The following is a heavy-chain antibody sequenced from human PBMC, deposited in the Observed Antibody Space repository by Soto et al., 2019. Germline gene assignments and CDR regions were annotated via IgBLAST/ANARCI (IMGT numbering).Heavy chain of an antibody. CDR2: ISYDGSNK. V-gene: IGHV3-30*03. J-gene: IGHJ6*02. CDR3: ARRTGLELRHYYYYGMDV. Sequence: GGSLRLSCAASGFTFSSYGMHWVRQAPGKGLEWVAVISYDGSNKYYADSVKGRFTISRDNSKNTLYLQMNSLRAEDTAVYYCARRTGLELRHYYYYGMDVWGQGTTVTVSS. D-gene: IGHD1-7*01. CDR1: GFTFSSYG.